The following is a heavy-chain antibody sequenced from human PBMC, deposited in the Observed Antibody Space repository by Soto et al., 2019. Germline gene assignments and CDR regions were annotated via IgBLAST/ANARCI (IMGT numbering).Heavy chain of an antibody. V-gene: IGHV2-5*02. CDR2: IYWDADK. CDR1: GFSLSTSGVG. J-gene: IGHJ5*02. Sequence: QITLKESGPTLVKPTQTLTLTCTFSGFSLSTSGVGVGWIRQPPGTALEWIALIYWDADKRYSPSRKSRLNITKDTSKHHVVLTMNNMDPVDTATYYCEHRPDGALEELLGVVDEYGDWFDPWGQGTLVTVSS. CDR3: EHRPDGALEELLGVVDEYGDWFDP. D-gene: IGHD2-15*01.